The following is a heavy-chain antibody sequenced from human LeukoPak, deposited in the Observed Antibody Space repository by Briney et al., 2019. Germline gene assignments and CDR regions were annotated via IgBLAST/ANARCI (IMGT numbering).Heavy chain of an antibody. J-gene: IGHJ5*02. CDR1: GGSISSDY. CDR2: VYYSGST. Sequence: SETLSLTCTVSGGSISSDYWSWIRQPPGKGLEWIGYVYYSGSTNYNPSLKRRVTISVGTSKNHFSLKLTSVTAADTAVYYCARLLGWSGPINWFDPWGRGTLVTVSS. D-gene: IGHD3-3*01. CDR3: ARLLGWSGPINWFDP. V-gene: IGHV4-59*08.